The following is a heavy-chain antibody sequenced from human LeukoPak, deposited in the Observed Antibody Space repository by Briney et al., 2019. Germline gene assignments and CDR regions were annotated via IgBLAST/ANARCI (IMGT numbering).Heavy chain of an antibody. CDR2: ISGSGGST. J-gene: IGHJ4*02. V-gene: IGHV3-23*01. CDR1: RFTFSSYA. Sequence: GGSLRLSCAASRFTFSSYAMSWVRQAPGKGLEWVSAISGSGGSTYYADSVKGRFTISRDNSKNTLYLQMNSLRAEDTAVYYCAKERAYCGGDCYSTNTDYWGQGTLVTVSS. D-gene: IGHD2-21*02. CDR3: AKERAYCGGDCYSTNTDY.